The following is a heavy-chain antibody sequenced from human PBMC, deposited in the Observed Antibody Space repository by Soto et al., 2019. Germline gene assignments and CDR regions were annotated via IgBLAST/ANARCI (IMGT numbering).Heavy chain of an antibody. J-gene: IGHJ4*02. Sequence: ASVKVSCKASGYTFTGYYIHWVRQAPGQGLEWMGWVNPNSGGTNYAQKFQGWVTMTRDTSISTAYMELSRLSSDDTAVYYCVTSRVNIAVAGETENYFDYWGQGTLVTVSS. V-gene: IGHV1-2*04. CDR1: GYTFTGYY. CDR2: VNPNSGGT. CDR3: VTSRVNIAVAGETENYFDY. D-gene: IGHD6-19*01.